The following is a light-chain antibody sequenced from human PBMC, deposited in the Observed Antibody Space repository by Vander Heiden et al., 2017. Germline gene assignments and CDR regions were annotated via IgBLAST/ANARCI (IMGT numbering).Light chain of an antibody. Sequence: QSALTQPASVSGSPGQSFTISCTGTSNDVGGYDYVSWYQQHPGKAPKLMIYDVSDRPSGVSNRFSGSKSGNTASLTISGLQAEDEAHYYCCSYTSSSTLVFGGGTKLTVL. CDR3: CSYTSSSTLV. V-gene: IGLV2-14*01. J-gene: IGLJ2*01. CDR1: SNDVGGYDY. CDR2: DVS.